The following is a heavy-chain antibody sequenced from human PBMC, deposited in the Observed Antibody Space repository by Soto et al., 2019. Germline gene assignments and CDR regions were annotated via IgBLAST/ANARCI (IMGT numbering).Heavy chain of an antibody. CDR3: AKDRGVGWLGLEYYYYYYGMDV. Sequence: EVQLLESGGGLVQPGGSLRLSCAASGFTFSSYAMSWVRQAPGKGPEWVSAISGSGGSTYYADSVKGRFTISRDNSKNTLYLQMNSLRAEDTAVYYCAKDRGVGWLGLEYYYYYYGMDVWGQGTTVTVSS. CDR1: GFTFSSYA. CDR2: ISGSGGST. V-gene: IGHV3-23*01. D-gene: IGHD3-10*01. J-gene: IGHJ6*02.